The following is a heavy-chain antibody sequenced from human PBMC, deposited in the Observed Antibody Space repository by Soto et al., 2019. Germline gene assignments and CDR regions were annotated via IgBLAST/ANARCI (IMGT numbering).Heavy chain of an antibody. V-gene: IGHV4-59*01. D-gene: IGHD1-26*01. Sequence: SETLSLTCTVSGGSISSYYWSWIRQPPGKGLEWIGYIYYSGSTNYNPSLKSRVTISVDTSKNQFSLKLSSVTAADTAVYYCARKQEWELGAFDYWGQGTLVTVSS. CDR3: ARKQEWELGAFDY. CDR1: GGSISSYY. J-gene: IGHJ4*02. CDR2: IYYSGST.